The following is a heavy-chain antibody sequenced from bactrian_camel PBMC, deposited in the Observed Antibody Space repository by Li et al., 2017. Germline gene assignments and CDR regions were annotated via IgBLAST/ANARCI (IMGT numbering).Heavy chain of an antibody. CDR2: IDNAGSA. Sequence: HVQLVESGGGSVQAGESLRLSCVASGFPGNNLYMAWFRQAPGKEREGVAAIDNAGSATYTYAVQGRFTISRDNSKNTLFLQMDALKPEDTAMYYCAADPSRRVNGYCAPNPTYQYYYWGQGTQVTVSS. V-gene: IGHV3S53*01. J-gene: IGHJ4*01. CDR3: AADPSRRVNGYCAPNPTYQYYY. CDR1: GFPGNNLY. D-gene: IGHD2*01.